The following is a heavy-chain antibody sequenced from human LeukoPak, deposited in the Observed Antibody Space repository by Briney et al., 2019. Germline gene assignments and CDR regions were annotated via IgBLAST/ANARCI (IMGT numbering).Heavy chain of an antibody. V-gene: IGHV3-21*01. D-gene: IGHD5-24*01. J-gene: IGHJ4*02. CDR2: ISSSSSYI. CDR3: ARAGGDGYNPNTY. Sequence: PGGSLRLSCAASGFTFSSYSMSWVRQAPGKGLEWVSSISSSSSYIYYADSVKGRFTISRDNAKNSLYLQMNSLRAEDTAVYYCARAGGDGYNPNTYWGQGTLVTVSS. CDR1: GFTFSSYS.